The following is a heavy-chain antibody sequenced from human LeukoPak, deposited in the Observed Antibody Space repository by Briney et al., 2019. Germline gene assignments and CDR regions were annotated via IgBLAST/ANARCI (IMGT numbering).Heavy chain of an antibody. CDR1: GYTFTNFP. Sequence: ASVKVSCKASGYTFTNFPMNWVRQAPGQGLEWMGWINTYTGNPTYAQGFTGRFVFSLDTSVSTAYLQITSLEAEDTAVYYCARDRITMNRGSDYWGQGTLVTVSS. V-gene: IGHV7-4-1*02. J-gene: IGHJ4*02. CDR3: ARDRITMNRGSDY. CDR2: INTYTGNP. D-gene: IGHD3-10*01.